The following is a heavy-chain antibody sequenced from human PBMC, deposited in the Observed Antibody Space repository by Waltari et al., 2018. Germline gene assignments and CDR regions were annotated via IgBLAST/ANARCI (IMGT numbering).Heavy chain of an antibody. J-gene: IGHJ4*02. Sequence: EVQLVESGGGSVQPGGSLRLSCEGSGFSFSNYAMSWVRQAPGKGLEWVSSITGGGDNTYDADSVRGRFTISRDNSKNTLSLQMNSLRAEDTATYYCAKVPYYDFWTGYFFFDLWGQGTLVSVSS. CDR3: AKVPYYDFWTGYFFFDL. V-gene: IGHV3-23*04. CDR2: ITGGGDNT. CDR1: GFSFSNYA. D-gene: IGHD3-3*01.